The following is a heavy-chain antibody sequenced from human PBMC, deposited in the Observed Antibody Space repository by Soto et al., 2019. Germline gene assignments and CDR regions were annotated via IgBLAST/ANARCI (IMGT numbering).Heavy chain of an antibody. V-gene: IGHV3-21*01. CDR2: ISSSSSYI. CDR1: GFTFSSYS. Sequence: EVQLVESGGGLVKPGGSLRLSCAASGFTFSSYSMNWVRQAPGKGLEWVSSISSSSSYIYYADSVKGRFTISRDNAKNPLYLQMNSLRAEDTAVYYCAREGRPHKVWYFDLWGRGTLVTVSS. J-gene: IGHJ2*01. CDR3: AREGRPHKVWYFDL.